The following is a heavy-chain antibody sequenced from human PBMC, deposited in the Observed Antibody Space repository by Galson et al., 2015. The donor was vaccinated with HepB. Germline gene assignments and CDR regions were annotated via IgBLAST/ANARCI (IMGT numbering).Heavy chain of an antibody. D-gene: IGHD2-2*01. CDR3: ARGVGYCSSTSCHYYYYYGMDV. Sequence: SLRLSCAASGFTFSSYGMHWVRQAPGKGLEWVAVIWYDGSNKYYADSVKGRFTISRDNSKNTLYLQMNSLRAEDTAVYYCARGVGYCSSTSCHYYYYYGMDVWGQGTTVTVSS. CDR1: GFTFSSYG. V-gene: IGHV3-33*01. CDR2: IWYDGSNK. J-gene: IGHJ6*02.